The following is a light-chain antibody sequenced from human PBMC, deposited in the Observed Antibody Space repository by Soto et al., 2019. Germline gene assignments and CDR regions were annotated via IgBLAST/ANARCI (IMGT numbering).Light chain of an antibody. CDR1: QTVKNNY. CDR3: QQYGTSPLT. V-gene: IGKV3-20*01. J-gene: IGKJ4*02. Sequence: EMVLTQSPGTLSLSPWEGATLSCRASQTVKNNYLAWYQQRRGLAPRLLVYGASGRATGIPDRFSGSGSGTDFTLTITRLEPEDFAVYYCQQYGTSPLTFGGGTKVDI. CDR2: GAS.